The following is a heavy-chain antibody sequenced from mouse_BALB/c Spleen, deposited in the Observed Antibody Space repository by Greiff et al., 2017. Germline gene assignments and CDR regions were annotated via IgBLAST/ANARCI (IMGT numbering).Heavy chain of an antibody. J-gene: IGHJ4*01. CDR1: GYAFTSYN. CDR2: IDPYNGGT. Sequence: EVQLQQSGPELVKPGASVKVSCKASGYAFTSYNMYWVKQSHGKSLEWIGYIDPYNGGTSYNQKFKGKATLTVDKSSSTAYMHLNSLTSEDSAVYYCARRDRYDEVWYYYAMDYWGQGTSVTVSS. CDR3: ARRDRYDEVWYYYAMDY. V-gene: IGHV1S135*01. D-gene: IGHD2-14*01.